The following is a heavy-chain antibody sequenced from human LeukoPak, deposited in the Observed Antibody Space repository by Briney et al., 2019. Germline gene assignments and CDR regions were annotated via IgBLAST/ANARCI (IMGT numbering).Heavy chain of an antibody. Sequence: SETLSLTCTVSGGSISSYYWSWIRQPPGKGLEWIGYIYYSGSTNYNPSLKSRVTISVDTSKNQFSLKLSSVTAADTAVYYCARVDQNYYFDYWGQGTLVTVSS. J-gene: IGHJ4*02. CDR3: ARVDQNYYFDY. CDR2: IYYSGST. V-gene: IGHV4-59*01. CDR1: GGSISSYY.